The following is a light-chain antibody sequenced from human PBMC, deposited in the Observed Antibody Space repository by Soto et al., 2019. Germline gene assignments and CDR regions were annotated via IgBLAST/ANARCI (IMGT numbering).Light chain of an antibody. CDR3: SSYTYSSTLYF. Sequence: QSALTQPASVSGSPGQSITISCTGTSSDVGGYNYVSWYQQHPGKAPKLMIFEGSSRPSGVSYRFSGSKSGNTASLTISGLQAEDEADYYCSSYTYSSTLYFFGSGTQLTVL. CDR1: SSDVGGYNY. J-gene: IGLJ1*01. V-gene: IGLV2-14*01. CDR2: EGS.